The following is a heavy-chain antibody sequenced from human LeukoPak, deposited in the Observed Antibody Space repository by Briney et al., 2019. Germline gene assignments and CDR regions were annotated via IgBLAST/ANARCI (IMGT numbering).Heavy chain of an antibody. D-gene: IGHD1-26*01. Sequence: GGSLRLSCLTSGFTLSTNAMSWVRQAPGKGLEWISGISGSGASTYYADSVKGRFTISRDDSRNTPYLQMNSLRGDDTAVYYCAKDVGKWESLHFFDYWGQGTLVTVSS. CDR1: GFTLSTNA. V-gene: IGHV3-23*01. CDR2: ISGSGAST. J-gene: IGHJ4*02. CDR3: AKDVGKWESLHFFDY.